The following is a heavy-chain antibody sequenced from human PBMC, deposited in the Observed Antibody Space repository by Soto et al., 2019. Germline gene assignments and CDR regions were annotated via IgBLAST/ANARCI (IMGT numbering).Heavy chain of an antibody. J-gene: IGHJ4*02. Sequence: PSETLSLTCAVYGGSFSGYYWSWIRQPPGKGLEWIGEINHSGSTNYNPSLKSRVTISVDTSKNQFSLKLSSVTAADTAVYYCARGHQLIAAAGNYYFDYWGQGTLVTVSS. CDR1: GGSFSGYY. CDR2: INHSGST. CDR3: ARGHQLIAAAGNYYFDY. V-gene: IGHV4-34*01. D-gene: IGHD6-13*01.